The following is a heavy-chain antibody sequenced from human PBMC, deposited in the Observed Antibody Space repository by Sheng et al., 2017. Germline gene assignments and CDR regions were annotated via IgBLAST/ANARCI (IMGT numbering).Heavy chain of an antibody. V-gene: IGHV3-48*01. Sequence: EVQLVESGGGLVQPGGSLRLSCAASGFTFSSYSMNWVRQAPGKGLEWVSYISSSSSTIYYADSVKGRFTISRDNAKNSLYLQMNSLRAEDTAVYYCARESMVARLYYYMDVWGKGTTVTVSS. D-gene: IGHD6-6*01. CDR2: ISSSSSTI. CDR1: GFTFSSYS. J-gene: IGHJ6*03. CDR3: ARESMVARLYYYMDV.